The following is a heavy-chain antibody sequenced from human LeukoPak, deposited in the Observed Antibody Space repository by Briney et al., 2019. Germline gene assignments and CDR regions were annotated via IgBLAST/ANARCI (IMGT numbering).Heavy chain of an antibody. Sequence: PLETLSLTCTVSGGSISSGDYYWSWIRQPPGKGLEWIGYIYYSGSTYYNPSLKSRVTISVDTSKNQFSLKLSSVTAADTAVYYCARGDIVLMVHASHWGQGTLVTVSS. CDR2: IYYSGST. CDR1: GGSISSGDYY. V-gene: IGHV4-30-4*01. D-gene: IGHD2-8*01. CDR3: ARGDIVLMVHASH. J-gene: IGHJ4*02.